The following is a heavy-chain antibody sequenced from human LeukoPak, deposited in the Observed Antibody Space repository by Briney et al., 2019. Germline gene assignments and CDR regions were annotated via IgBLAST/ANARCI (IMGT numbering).Heavy chain of an antibody. CDR3: ARDPTQALSCSSTSCYNWSDP. J-gene: IGHJ5*02. CDR2: ISAYNGNT. V-gene: IGHV1-18*01. D-gene: IGHD2-2*01. Sequence: ASVKVSCKASGYTFTSYGISWVRQAPGQGLEWVGWISAYNGNTNYAQKLQGRVTMTTDTSTSTAYMELRSLRSDDTAVYYCARDPTQALSCSSTSCYNWSDPWGQGTLVTVSS. CDR1: GYTFTSYG.